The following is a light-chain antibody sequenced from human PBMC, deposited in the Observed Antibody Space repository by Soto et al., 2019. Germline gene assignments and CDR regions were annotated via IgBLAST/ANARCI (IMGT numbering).Light chain of an antibody. V-gene: IGKV1-5*03. J-gene: IGKJ1*01. Sequence: DIPMTQSPSTLSASVGDRGTITCRASQSISSWLAWYQQKPGKAPKLLIYKASSLESGVPSRFSGSGSGTEFTLTISSLQPDDFATYYCQQYNSYWTFGQGTKVEIK. CDR3: QQYNSYWT. CDR1: QSISSW. CDR2: KAS.